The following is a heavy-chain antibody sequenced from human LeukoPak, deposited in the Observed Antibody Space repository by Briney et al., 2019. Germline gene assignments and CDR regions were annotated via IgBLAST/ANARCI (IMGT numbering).Heavy chain of an antibody. D-gene: IGHD6-25*01. J-gene: IGHJ4*02. CDR1: GGSISSYY. V-gene: IGHV4-59*13. Sequence: SETLSLTCSVSGGSISSYYWCWIRQPPRKGLEWIGYINYSGSTNYNPSLKSRVTISVDTSKNQFSLRLSSVTAADTAVYYCARGQAAGATLVDYWGQGTLVTVSS. CDR3: ARGQAAGATLVDY. CDR2: INYSGST.